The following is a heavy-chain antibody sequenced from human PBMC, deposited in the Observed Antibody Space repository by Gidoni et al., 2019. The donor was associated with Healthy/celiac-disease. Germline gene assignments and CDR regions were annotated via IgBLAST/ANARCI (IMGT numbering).Heavy chain of an antibody. J-gene: IGHJ6*02. CDR2: IDWDDDK. CDR1: GFSLSTSGMC. CDR3: ARMPEVEAAADYYYYYGMDV. V-gene: IGHV2-70*15. Sequence: QVTLRESGPALVKPTQTLTLTCTFSGFSLSTSGMCVSWIRQPPGKALEWLARIDWDDDKYYSTSLKTRLTISKDTSKNQVVLTMTNMDPVDTATYYCARMPEVEAAADYYYYYGMDVWGQGTTVTVSS. D-gene: IGHD6-13*01.